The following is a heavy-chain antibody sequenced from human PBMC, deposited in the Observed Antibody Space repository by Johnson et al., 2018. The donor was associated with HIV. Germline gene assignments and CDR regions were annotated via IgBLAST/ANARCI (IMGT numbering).Heavy chain of an antibody. Sequence: VQLVESGGGVVQPGGSLRLSCAASGFTFSSYAMSWVRQAPGKGLEWVSAISGSGGSTYYADSVKGRFTISRDNSKNTLSLQMNTLRAGDTAVFYCARGTPWDAFDIWGQGTMVTVSS. V-gene: IGHV3-23*04. CDR2: ISGSGGST. CDR3: ARGTPWDAFDI. CDR1: GFTFSSYA. J-gene: IGHJ3*02.